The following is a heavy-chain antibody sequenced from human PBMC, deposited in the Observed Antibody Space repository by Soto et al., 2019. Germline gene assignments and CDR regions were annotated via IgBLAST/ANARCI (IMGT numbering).Heavy chain of an antibody. J-gene: IGHJ5*02. CDR2: VYFSGNT. D-gene: IGHD6-25*01. CDR1: GGSLSSYY. CDR3: GSVRPSGYVLS. V-gene: IGHV4-59*01. Sequence: SETLSLTCTVSGGSLSSYYWTWIRQAPGKGLEWIGYVYFSGNTNYNPSLKSRVTISIDTSKNQFSLGLASVTAADTAFYYCGSVRPSGYVLSWGQGTLVTVSS.